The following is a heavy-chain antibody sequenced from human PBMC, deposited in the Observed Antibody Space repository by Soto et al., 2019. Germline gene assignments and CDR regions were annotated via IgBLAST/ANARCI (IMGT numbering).Heavy chain of an antibody. CDR3: EIDTGFYGGYNWFDP. V-gene: IGHV4-31*03. J-gene: IGHJ5*02. CDR1: GGSISGAAYY. D-gene: IGHD3-16*01. CDR2: IYYTGTT. Sequence: QVQLQESGPGLLQPSQTLSLTCTVSGGSISGAAYYWSWIRHLPGKGLEWIGYIYYTGTTYYRPSLESRVTISLDTSKNQFSLKLNSVTAADTAVYYCEIDTGFYGGYNWFDPWGQGTLVTVSS.